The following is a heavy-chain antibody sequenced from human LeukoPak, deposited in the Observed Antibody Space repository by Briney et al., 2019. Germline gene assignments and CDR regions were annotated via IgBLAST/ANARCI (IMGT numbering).Heavy chain of an antibody. J-gene: IGHJ5*02. CDR1: GGSISSSSYY. CDR3: AGLWFGELLYNWFGP. V-gene: IGHV4-39*01. D-gene: IGHD3-10*01. CDR2: IYYSGST. Sequence: SETLSLTFTVSGGSISSSSYYWGWIRQPPGKGLEWIGSIYYSGSTYYNPSLKSRVTISVDTSKNQFSLKLSSVTAADTAVYYCAGLWFGELLYNWFGPWGQGTLVTVSS.